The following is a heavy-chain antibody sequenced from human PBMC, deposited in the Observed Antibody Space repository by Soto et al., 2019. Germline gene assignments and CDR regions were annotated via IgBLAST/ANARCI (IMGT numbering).Heavy chain of an antibody. J-gene: IGHJ5*02. V-gene: IGHV1-69*01. CDR3: AMADIVVVPAAIPGWFDP. Sequence: QVQLVQSGAEVKKPGSSVKVSCKASGGTFSSYAISWVRQAPGQGLEWMGGIISIFGTANYAQKFQGRVTITADESTSTAYMELSSLRSEDTAVYYCAMADIVVVPAAIPGWFDPWGQGTLVTVSS. CDR2: IISIFGTA. D-gene: IGHD2-2*01. CDR1: GGTFSSYA.